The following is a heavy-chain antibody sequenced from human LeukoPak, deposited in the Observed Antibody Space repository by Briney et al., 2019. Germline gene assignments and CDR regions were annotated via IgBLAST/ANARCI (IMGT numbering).Heavy chain of an antibody. V-gene: IGHV3-23*01. CDR3: ARETAGDY. J-gene: IGHJ4*02. Sequence: SLRLSCAASGFTFSNYAMSWVRQAPGKGLEWVSLISSSGSSRYYADSVKGRFTISRDNSKNTLYLQVSSLRADDTAVYHCARETAGDYWGQGTLVTVSS. CDR2: ISSSGSSR. CDR1: GFTFSNYA. D-gene: IGHD2-21*02.